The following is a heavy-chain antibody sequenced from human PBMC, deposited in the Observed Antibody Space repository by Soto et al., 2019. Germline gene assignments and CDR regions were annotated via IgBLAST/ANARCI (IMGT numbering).Heavy chain of an antibody. J-gene: IGHJ4*02. CDR1: GFTFSSYA. CDR3: AKDRFRSWLHPRGPIDY. V-gene: IGHV3-30*18. CDR2: ISYDGSNK. D-gene: IGHD5-12*01. Sequence: GGSLRLSCAASGFTFSSYAMSWVRQAPGKGLEWVAVISYDGSNKYYADSVKGRFTISRDNSKNTLYLQMNSLRAEDTAVYYCAKDRFRSWLHPRGPIDYWGQGTLVTVSS.